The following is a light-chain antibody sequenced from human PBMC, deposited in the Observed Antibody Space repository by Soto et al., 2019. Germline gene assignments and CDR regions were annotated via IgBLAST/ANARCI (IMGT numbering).Light chain of an antibody. V-gene: IGKV1-33*01. Sequence: DIPLTQSPSSLSASVGDRATITCQSSQDINNYLNWYQQKPGKAPKLLIYDTSSVETGVPSRFSGSGSGTHFTFTISSFEPDDIATYHCQQYEDIPLTFGGGTRVELK. J-gene: IGKJ4*01. CDR3: QQYEDIPLT. CDR1: QDINNY. CDR2: DTS.